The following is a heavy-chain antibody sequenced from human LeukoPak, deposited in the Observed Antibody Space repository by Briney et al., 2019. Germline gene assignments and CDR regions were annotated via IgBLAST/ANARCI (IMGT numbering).Heavy chain of an antibody. CDR3: AKSGYNRFDY. CDR2: ISGSGSGGST. CDR1: GFTFSSSA. Sequence: GGSLRLSRAASGFTFSSSAMSWVRQAPGKGLEWVSSISGSGSGGSTYYADSVKGPFTISRDNSKNTLYLQMSSLRAEDTAVYYCAKSGYNRFDYWGQGTLVTVSS. D-gene: IGHD5-24*01. J-gene: IGHJ4*02. V-gene: IGHV3-23*01.